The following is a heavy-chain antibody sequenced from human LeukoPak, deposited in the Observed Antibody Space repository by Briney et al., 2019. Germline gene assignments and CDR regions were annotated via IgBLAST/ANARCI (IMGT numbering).Heavy chain of an antibody. CDR2: IRYDGSNK. D-gene: IGHD3-22*01. J-gene: IGHJ4*02. Sequence: QPGGSLRLSCAASGFTFSSYGMHWVRQAPGKGLEWVAFIRYDGSNKYYADSVKGRFTISRDNSKNTLYLQMNSLRAEDTAVYYCAKAPIVTMIVVALFFDYWGQGTLVTVSS. V-gene: IGHV3-30*02. CDR3: AKAPIVTMIVVALFFDY. CDR1: GFTFSSYG.